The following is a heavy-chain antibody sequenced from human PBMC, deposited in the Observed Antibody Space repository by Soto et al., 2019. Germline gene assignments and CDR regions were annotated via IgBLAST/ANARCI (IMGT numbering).Heavy chain of an antibody. Sequence: EVQLVESGGGLVQPGGSLRLSCAVSGFTVSSNYMSWVRQAPGKGLEWVSIFYTGGSTYYSDSVKGRFTISRDNSKNTLYLQMNSLREGATAVYYCVSYDFCSGYSDYGGQGTRVTFSS. CDR1: GFTVSSNY. J-gene: IGHJ4*02. V-gene: IGHV3-66*01. CDR3: VSYDFCSGYSDY. D-gene: IGHD3-3*01. CDR2: FYTGGST.